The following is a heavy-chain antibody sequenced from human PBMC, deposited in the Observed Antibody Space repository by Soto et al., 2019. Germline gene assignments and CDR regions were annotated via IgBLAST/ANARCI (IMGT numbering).Heavy chain of an antibody. J-gene: IGHJ4*02. V-gene: IGHV1-69*13. Sequence: GASVKVSCKASGGTFSSYAISWVRQAPGQGLEWMGGIIPIFGTANYAQKFQGRVTITADESTSTAYMELSSLRSEDTAVYYCARTCPYGSGSYRSSIDYWGQGNLVTVSS. CDR2: IIPIFGTA. CDR3: ARTCPYGSGSYRSSIDY. D-gene: IGHD3-10*01. CDR1: GGTFSSYA.